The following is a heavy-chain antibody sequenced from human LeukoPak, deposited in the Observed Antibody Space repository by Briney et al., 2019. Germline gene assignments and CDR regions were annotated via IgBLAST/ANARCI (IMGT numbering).Heavy chain of an antibody. CDR2: ISSNGGST. Sequence: GGSLRLSCAASGFTFSSYAMHWVRQAPGKGLEYVSAISSNGGSTYYANSVKGRFTISRDNSKNTLFLQMGSLRAEDVAVYYCARGGSIAARPIDYWGQGTLVTVSS. V-gene: IGHV3-64*01. J-gene: IGHJ4*02. CDR1: GFTFSSYA. CDR3: ARGGSIAARPIDY. D-gene: IGHD6-6*01.